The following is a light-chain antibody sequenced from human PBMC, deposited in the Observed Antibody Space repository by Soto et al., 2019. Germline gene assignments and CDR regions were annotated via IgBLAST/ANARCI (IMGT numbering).Light chain of an antibody. V-gene: IGKV3-11*01. J-gene: IGKJ1*01. Sequence: EIVLSQSPATLSLSPGERATLSCRASQSVSSYLAWYQHKPGQAPRLLIYDASKRATGIPARFSGSGSGTDFTLTISILEPEDSAVYYCQQRSNWPPTWTFGQGTQVEVK. CDR3: QQRSNWPPTWT. CDR2: DAS. CDR1: QSVSSY.